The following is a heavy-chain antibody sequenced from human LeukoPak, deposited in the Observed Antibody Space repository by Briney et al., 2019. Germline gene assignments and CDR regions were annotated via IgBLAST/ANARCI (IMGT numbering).Heavy chain of an antibody. CDR2: IYYSGST. CDR1: GGSINNYY. V-gene: IGHV4-59*01. Sequence: SETLSLTCTVSGGSINNYYWNWIRQPPGKGLEWIGYIYYSGSTNYNPSLKSRVTISVDTSKNQFSLKLSSVTAADTAVYYCASRQNVLDYWGQGTLVTVSS. J-gene: IGHJ4*02. CDR3: ASRQNVLDY. D-gene: IGHD2-8*01.